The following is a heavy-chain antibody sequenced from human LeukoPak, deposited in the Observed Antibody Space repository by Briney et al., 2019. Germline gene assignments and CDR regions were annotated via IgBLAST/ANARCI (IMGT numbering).Heavy chain of an antibody. D-gene: IGHD4-17*01. CDR2: ISGSGYST. CDR3: ARDQTYGDYWYFDL. V-gene: IGHV3-23*01. Sequence: PGGSLRLSCAASGLTSGNYSMSWVRQAPGKGLEWVSSISGSGYSTYYADSVKGRFTISRDNAKNTLYLQMNSLRAEDTAVYYCARDQTYGDYWYFDLWGRGTLVTVSS. CDR1: GLTSGNYS. J-gene: IGHJ2*01.